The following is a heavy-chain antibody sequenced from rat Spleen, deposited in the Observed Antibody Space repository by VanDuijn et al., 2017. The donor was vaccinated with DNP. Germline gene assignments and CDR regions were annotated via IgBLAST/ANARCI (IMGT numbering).Heavy chain of an antibody. CDR3: ARWYNSGYYFDY. CDR2: MSYDGGSN. D-gene: IGHD4-3*01. V-gene: IGHV5-22*01. CDR1: GFTLSDYY. J-gene: IGHJ2*01. Sequence: EVQLVESGGGLVQPGRSLKLSCAASGFTLSDYYMAWVRQAPTKGLEWVAYMSYDGGSNYHGDSVKGRFTISRDIVKNILYLQMTSLRSEDMATYYCARWYNSGYYFDYWGQGVMVTVSS.